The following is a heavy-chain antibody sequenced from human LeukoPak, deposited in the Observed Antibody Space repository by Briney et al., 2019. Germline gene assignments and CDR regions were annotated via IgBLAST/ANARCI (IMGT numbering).Heavy chain of an antibody. V-gene: IGHV1-2*02. J-gene: IGHJ6*03. CDR2: INPNSGGT. D-gene: IGHD3-10*01. CDR1: GYTFTGYY. CDR3: ARDRAEGTYYGKYYMDV. Sequence: GASVKVSCKASGYTFTGYYMHWVRQAPGQGLEWMGWINPNSGGTNYAQKFQGRVTMTRDTSISTAYMELSRLRSDDTAVYYCARDRAEGTYYGKYYMDVWGKGTTVTISS.